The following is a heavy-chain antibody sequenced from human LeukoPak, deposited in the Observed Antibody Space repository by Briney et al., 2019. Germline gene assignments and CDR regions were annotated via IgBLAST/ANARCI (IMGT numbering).Heavy chain of an antibody. D-gene: IGHD6-13*01. CDR3: ARWRKSIAAAGMNWFDP. Sequence: PSETLSLTCAVYGGSISGYYWAWIRQPPGKGLEWIGYIYYSGSTYYNPSLKSRVTISVDTSKNQFSLKLSSVTAADTAVYYCARWRKSIAAAGMNWFDPWGQGTLVTVSS. CDR1: GGSISGYY. CDR2: IYYSGST. J-gene: IGHJ5*02. V-gene: IGHV4-34*01.